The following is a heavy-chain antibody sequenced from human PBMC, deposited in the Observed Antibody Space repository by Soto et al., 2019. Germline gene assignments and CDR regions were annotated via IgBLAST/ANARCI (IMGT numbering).Heavy chain of an antibody. Sequence: VQLLESGGGLVQPGGSLRLSCAASGFTFSSYAISWVRQAPGQGLEWMGGIIPIFGTANYAQKFQGRVTITADESTSTAYMELSSLRSEDTAVYYCARPSYGTTFDYWGQGTLVTVSS. V-gene: IGHV1-69*01. CDR2: IIPIFGTA. J-gene: IGHJ4*02. CDR1: GFTFSSYA. D-gene: IGHD5-18*01. CDR3: ARPSYGTTFDY.